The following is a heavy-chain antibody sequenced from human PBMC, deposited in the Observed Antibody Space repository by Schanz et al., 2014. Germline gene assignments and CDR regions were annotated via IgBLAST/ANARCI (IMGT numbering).Heavy chain of an antibody. Sequence: QVQLVQSGAEVKKPGSSVKVSCKATGDPFDHFGISWVRQAPGQGPEWIGRFMPFLGITNLAQKFQDRVTMTADKATSTAYMELSGLRSEDTAMYYCARVLPGMGSGSYYNQYFQHWGQGTLVTVSS. CDR3: ARVLPGMGSGSYYNQYFQH. D-gene: IGHD3-10*01. V-gene: IGHV1-69*04. J-gene: IGHJ1*01. CDR1: GDPFDHFG. CDR2: FMPFLGIT.